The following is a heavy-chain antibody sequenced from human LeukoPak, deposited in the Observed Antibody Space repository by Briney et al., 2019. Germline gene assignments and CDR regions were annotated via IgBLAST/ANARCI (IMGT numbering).Heavy chain of an antibody. CDR3: AKDRPNYYESNGHYYRLNGDY. Sequence: PGGSLRLSCAASGFTFSYYAMSWVRQAPGKGLEWVSSISSSGDVTFYTDPVKGRFTISRDNSKNTLYLQMNRLRAEDTAVYYCAKDRPNYYESNGHYYRLNGDYWGQGTLVTVSS. J-gene: IGHJ4*02. D-gene: IGHD3-22*01. V-gene: IGHV3-23*01. CDR1: GFTFSYYA. CDR2: ISSSGDVT.